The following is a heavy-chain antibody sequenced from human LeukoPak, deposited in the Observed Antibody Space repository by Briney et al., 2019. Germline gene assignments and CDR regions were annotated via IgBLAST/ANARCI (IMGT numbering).Heavy chain of an antibody. CDR1: RFTFSLYW. J-gene: IGHJ3*02. CDR3: ARATTVDAFDI. V-gene: IGHV3-7*03. D-gene: IGHD4-17*01. Sequence: GGSLRLSCVASRFTFSLYWMNWVRQAPGKGLEWVANIKQDGSEKYYVDSVKGRFTISRDNSKNTLYLQMNSLRAEDTAVYYCARATTVDAFDIWGQGTMVTVSS. CDR2: IKQDGSEK.